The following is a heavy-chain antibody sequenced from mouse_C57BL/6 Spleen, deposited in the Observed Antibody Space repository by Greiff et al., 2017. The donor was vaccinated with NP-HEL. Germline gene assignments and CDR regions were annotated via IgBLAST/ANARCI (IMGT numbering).Heavy chain of an antibody. CDR3: ARETTGYWYIDV. CDR1: GYTFTSYW. Sequence: QVQLQQPGTELVKPGASVKLSCKASGYTFTSYWMHWVKQRPGQGLEWIGNINPSNGGTNYNEKFKGKATLTVDKSSSTAYMQLSSLTSEDSAVYYCARETTGYWYIDVWGTGTTVTVSS. J-gene: IGHJ1*03. CDR2: INPSNGGT. D-gene: IGHD1-1*01. V-gene: IGHV1-53*01.